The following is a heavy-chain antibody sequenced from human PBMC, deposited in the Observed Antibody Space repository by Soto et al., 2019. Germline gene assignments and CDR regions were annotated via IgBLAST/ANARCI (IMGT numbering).Heavy chain of an antibody. Sequence: SETLSLTCAVYGGSFSGYSWTWIRQPPGTGLEWIGEINHTGSTNYNPSLKSRVTISVDTSKNQFSLKLTSVTAADTAVYYCARSPGGYYIDWGQGTMVTVSS. V-gene: IGHV4-34*01. CDR2: INHTGST. CDR3: ARSPGGYYID. CDR1: GGSFSGYS. D-gene: IGHD3-9*01. J-gene: IGHJ3*01.